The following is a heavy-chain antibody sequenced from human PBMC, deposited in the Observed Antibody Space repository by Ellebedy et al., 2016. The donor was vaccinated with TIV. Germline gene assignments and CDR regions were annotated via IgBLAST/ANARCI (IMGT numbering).Heavy chain of an antibody. CDR2: ITHSGST. Sequence: MPSETLSLTCAVYGGSFSGYYWSWIRQPPGKGLEWIGEITHSGSTNYNPSLKSRVTISVDTSKNQFSLNLSSVTAADTAVYYCARVIVVDWYFDLWGHGTLVTVSS. J-gene: IGHJ2*01. CDR3: ARVIVVDWYFDL. D-gene: IGHD2-21*01. V-gene: IGHV4-34*01. CDR1: GGSFSGYY.